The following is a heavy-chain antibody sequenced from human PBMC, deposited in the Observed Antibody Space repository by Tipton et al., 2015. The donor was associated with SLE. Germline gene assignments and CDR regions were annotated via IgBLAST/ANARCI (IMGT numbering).Heavy chain of an antibody. Sequence: GLVKPSETLSLTCTVSGGSVSSSHYYWGWIRQPPGKGLEWIGYIYYTGATNYNPSLRSRVTISLDRSKNQFSLKLDSVTADDTAVYYCARSVVTYYYPGMEVWGQGTMVTVS. CDR3: ARSVVTYYYPGMEV. V-gene: IGHV4-61*01. D-gene: IGHD4-23*01. CDR2: IYYTGAT. CDR1: GGSVSSSHYY. J-gene: IGHJ6*02.